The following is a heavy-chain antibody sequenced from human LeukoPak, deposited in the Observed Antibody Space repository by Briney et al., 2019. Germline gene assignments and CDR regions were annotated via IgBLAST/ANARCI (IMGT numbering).Heavy chain of an antibody. CDR3: ARVNDDFFYGMDV. J-gene: IGHJ6*02. CDR2: IYSGGST. Sequence: GGSLRLSCAASGFTFSSYAMHWVRQAPGKGLEWVSVIYSGGSTYYADSVKGRFTISRDNSKNTLYLQMNSLRAEDTAVYYCARVNDDFFYGMDVWGQGTTVTVSS. V-gene: IGHV3-53*01. D-gene: IGHD3-3*01. CDR1: GFTFSSYA.